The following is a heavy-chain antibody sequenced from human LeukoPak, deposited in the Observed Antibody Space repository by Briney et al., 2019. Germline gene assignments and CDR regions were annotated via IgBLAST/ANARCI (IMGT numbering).Heavy chain of an antibody. CDR3: ARDNLWAFDI. Sequence: GRSLRLSCAASGFTFSSYGMHWVRQAPGKGLEWVAVISYDGSYKYYADSVKGRFSISRDRAKNSLFLQMNSLRDEDTAVYYCARDNLWAFDIWGQGTMVTVSS. D-gene: IGHD3-10*01. V-gene: IGHV3-30*03. CDR2: ISYDGSYK. J-gene: IGHJ3*02. CDR1: GFTFSSYG.